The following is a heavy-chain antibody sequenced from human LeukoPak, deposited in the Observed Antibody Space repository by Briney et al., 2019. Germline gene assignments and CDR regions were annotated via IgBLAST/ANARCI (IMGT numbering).Heavy chain of an antibody. Sequence: SQTLSLTCTVSGGSISSCSYYWGWIRQPPGKGLEWIGSIYYNGSTYYNPSLKSRVTISVDTYKKQFSLKLSSVTAADTAVYSCAQEMATITWDYWGQGTLVTVSS. CDR3: AQEMATITWDY. CDR2: IYYNGST. J-gene: IGHJ4*02. CDR1: GGSISSCSYY. V-gene: IGHV4-39*07. D-gene: IGHD5-24*01.